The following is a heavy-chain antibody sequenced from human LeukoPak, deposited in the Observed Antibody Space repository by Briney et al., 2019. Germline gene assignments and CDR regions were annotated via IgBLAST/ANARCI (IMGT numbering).Heavy chain of an antibody. V-gene: IGHV3-73*01. Sequence: GGSLRLSCAASGFSFSGSAMHWVRQASGKGLEWLGRIRSKAKNYATAYDESLKGRFTLSRDDSKNTTFLQMNSLQTEDTAVYYCIRSIAAAGSMDYWGQGVLVTVSS. CDR1: GFSFSGSA. CDR3: IRSIAAAGSMDY. CDR2: IRSKAKNYAT. D-gene: IGHD6-25*01. J-gene: IGHJ4*02.